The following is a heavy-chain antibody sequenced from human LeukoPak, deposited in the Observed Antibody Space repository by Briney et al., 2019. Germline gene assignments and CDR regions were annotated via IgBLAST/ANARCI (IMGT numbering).Heavy chain of an antibody. CDR3: ARVASGSYYYYYGMDV. D-gene: IGHD1-26*01. V-gene: IGHV4-31*03. J-gene: IGHJ6*02. CDR2: IYYSGST. Sequence: SQTLSLTCTVSGGSISSGGYYWSWIRQHPGKGLEWIGYIYYSGSTYYNPSLKSRVTISVDTSKNQFSLKLSSVTAADTAVYYCARVASGSYYYYYGMDVWGQGTTVTVSS. CDR1: GGSISSGGYY.